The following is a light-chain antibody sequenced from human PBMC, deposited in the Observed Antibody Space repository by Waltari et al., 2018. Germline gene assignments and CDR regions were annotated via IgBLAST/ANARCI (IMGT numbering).Light chain of an antibody. Sequence: WNQQKPGQSPVLVIYKDNRRPSGIPERFSGSNSGNTATLTISGTQPMDEADYYCQAWDSSTANVFGTGTKVTVL. V-gene: IGLV3-1*01. J-gene: IGLJ1*01. CDR3: QAWDSSTANV. CDR2: KDN.